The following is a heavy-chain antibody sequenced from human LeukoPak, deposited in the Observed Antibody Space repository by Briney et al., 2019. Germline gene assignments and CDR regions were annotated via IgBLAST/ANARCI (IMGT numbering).Heavy chain of an antibody. J-gene: IGHJ4*02. CDR2: ISSSGSTI. CDR3: ARDSGTDGYSLTGGHFDY. CDR1: GFTFSSYE. Sequence: GGSLRLSCAASGFTFSSYEMNWVRQAPGKGLEWVSYISSSGSTIYYADPVKGRFTISRDNAKNSLYLQMNSLRAEDTAVYYCARDSGTDGYSLTGGHFDYWGQGTLVTVS. V-gene: IGHV3-48*03. D-gene: IGHD5-24*01.